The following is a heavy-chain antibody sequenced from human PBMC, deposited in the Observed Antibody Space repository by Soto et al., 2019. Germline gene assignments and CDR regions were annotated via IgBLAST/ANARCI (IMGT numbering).Heavy chain of an antibody. D-gene: IGHD3-3*01. Sequence: QVQLQESGPGLVKPSQTLSLTCTVSGGSISSGDYYWSWIRQHPGKGLEWIGYIYYSGSTYYNPSLQCRGTISVDTSKNPFPLKLSSVTAADTAVYYCARWWSGSRQGFDPWGQGTLVTVSS. CDR1: GGSISSGDYY. V-gene: IGHV4-31*03. CDR2: IYYSGST. J-gene: IGHJ5*02. CDR3: ARWWSGSRQGFDP.